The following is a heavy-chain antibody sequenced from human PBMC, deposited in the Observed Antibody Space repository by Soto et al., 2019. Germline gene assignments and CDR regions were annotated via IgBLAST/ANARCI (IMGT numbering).Heavy chain of an antibody. D-gene: IGHD3-22*01. J-gene: IGHJ6*02. Sequence: PSETLSLTCTVSGGSISSGDYYWSWIRQPPGKGLEWIGYIYYSGSTYYNPSLKSRVTISVDTSKNQFSLKLSSVTAADTAVYYCAGDYDYYDSSGSIWGMDVWGQGTTVTVSS. CDR1: GGSISSGDYY. CDR2: IYYSGST. CDR3: AGDYDYYDSSGSIWGMDV. V-gene: IGHV4-30-4*01.